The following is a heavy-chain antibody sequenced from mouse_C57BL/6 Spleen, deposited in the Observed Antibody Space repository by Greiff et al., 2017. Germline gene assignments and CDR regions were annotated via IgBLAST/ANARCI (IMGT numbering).Heavy chain of an antibody. Sequence: QVQLQQPGAELVMPGASVKLSCKASGYTFTSYWMHWVKQRPGQGLEWIGEIDPSDSYTNYNQKFKGKSTLTVDKSSSTAYMQLSSLTSEDSAVYYGARGGSAGYSVDFDYWGQGTTLTVSS. CDR1: GYTFTSYW. CDR3: ARGGSAGYSVDFDY. D-gene: IGHD3-2*02. J-gene: IGHJ2*01. CDR2: IDPSDSYT. V-gene: IGHV1-69*01.